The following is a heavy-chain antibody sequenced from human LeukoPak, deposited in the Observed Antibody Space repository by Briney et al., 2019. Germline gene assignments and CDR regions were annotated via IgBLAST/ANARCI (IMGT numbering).Heavy chain of an antibody. Sequence: SQTLSLICTVSGDSLASGNYYWSWIRQPPGKGLEWIGYIYYSGSTNYNPSLKSRVTISVDTSKNQFSLKLSSVTAADTAVYYCARGRGSPYYMDVWGKGTTVTVSS. D-gene: IGHD3-10*01. CDR2: IYYSGST. V-gene: IGHV4-61*01. J-gene: IGHJ6*03. CDR3: ARGRGSPYYMDV. CDR1: GDSLASGNYY.